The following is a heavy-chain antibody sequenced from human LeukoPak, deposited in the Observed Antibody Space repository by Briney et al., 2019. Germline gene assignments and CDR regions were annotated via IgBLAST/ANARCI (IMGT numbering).Heavy chain of an antibody. CDR2: ISAYNGNT. CDR1: GYTFTSYG. J-gene: IGHJ4*02. D-gene: IGHD2-2*01. CDR3: ARDDLLVPAAGYPDY. V-gene: IGHV1-18*01. Sequence: ASVKVSCKASGYTFTSYGISWVRQAPGQGLEWMGWISAYNGNTNYAQKLQGRVTMTTDTSTSTAYMELRSLRSDDTAVYYCARDDLLVPAAGYPDYWGQGTLVTVSS.